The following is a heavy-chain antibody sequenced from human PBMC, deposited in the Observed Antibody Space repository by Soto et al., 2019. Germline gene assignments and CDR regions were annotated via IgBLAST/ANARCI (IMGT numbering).Heavy chain of an antibody. D-gene: IGHD5-12*01. CDR3: ARGRMATIGRDYYGMDV. CDR1: GYTFTSYY. CDR2: INPSGGST. J-gene: IGHJ6*02. V-gene: IGHV1-46*01. Sequence: ASXKVSCKASGYTFTSYYMHWVRQAPGQGLEWMGIINPSGGSTSYAQKFQGRVTMTRDTSTSTVYMELSSLRSEDTAVYYCARGRMATIGRDYYGMDVWGQGTTVTVSS.